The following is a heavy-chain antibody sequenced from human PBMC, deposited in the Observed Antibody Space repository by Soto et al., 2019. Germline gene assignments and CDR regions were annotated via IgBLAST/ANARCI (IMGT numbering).Heavy chain of an antibody. V-gene: IGHV3-23*01. CDR1: GFTFSSYA. CDR2: ISGSGGST. J-gene: IGHJ4*02. CDR3: ATGPPSLYYYDSSGYYYGYFDY. Sequence: GGSLRLSCAASGFTFSSYAISWVRQAPGKGLEWVSAISGSGGSTYYADSVKGRFTISRDNSKNTLYLQMNSRRAEDTAVYYCATGPPSLYYYDSSGYYYGYFDYWGKGTLVAVCS. D-gene: IGHD3-22*01.